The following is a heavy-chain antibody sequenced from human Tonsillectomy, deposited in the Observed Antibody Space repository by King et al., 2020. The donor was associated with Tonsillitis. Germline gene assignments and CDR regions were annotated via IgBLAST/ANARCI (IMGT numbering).Heavy chain of an antibody. J-gene: IGHJ6*02. V-gene: IGHV3-9*01. D-gene: IGHD1-26*01. CDR2: ISWNRGSL. Sequence: VQLVESGGGLVQPGRSLGLSFAASGFTLDDYAMHGFRQPPGKGLDWVSGISWNRGSLAYADSVKGRFTISRDNAKNSLYLQMNSLRAEDTALYYCAKGQFGWELRYGMDVWGQGTTVTVSS. CDR1: GFTLDDYA. CDR3: AKGQFGWELRYGMDV.